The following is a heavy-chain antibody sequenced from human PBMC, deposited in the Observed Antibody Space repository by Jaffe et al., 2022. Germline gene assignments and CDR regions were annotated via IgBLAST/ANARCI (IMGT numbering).Heavy chain of an antibody. CDR1: GGSISSGSYY. CDR3: AREQITMVRASHFDY. CDR2: IYTSGST. V-gene: IGHV4-61*02. Sequence: QVQLQESGPGLVKPSQTLSLTCTVSGGSISSGSYYWSWIRQPAGKGLEWIGRIYTSGSTNYNPSLKSRVTISVDTSKNQFSLKLSSVTAADTAVYYCAREQITMVRASHFDYWGQGTLVTVSS. J-gene: IGHJ4*02. D-gene: IGHD3-10*01.